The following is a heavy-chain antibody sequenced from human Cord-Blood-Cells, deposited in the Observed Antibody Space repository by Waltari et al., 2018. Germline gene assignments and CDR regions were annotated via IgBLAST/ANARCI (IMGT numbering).Heavy chain of an antibody. D-gene: IGHD5-18*01. V-gene: IGHV6-1*01. Sequence: QVQPQQPGPGLVTPSQTLSLTCAISGASVSSHSSAWNCISQSPSHSIEWLGRTYYRSKWYNDYAVSVKSRITINPDTSKNQFSLQLNSVTPEDTAVYYCAREDPRGYSYGWSNWFDPWGQGTLVTVSS. CDR2: TYYRSKWYN. CDR3: AREDPRGYSYGWSNWFDP. J-gene: IGHJ5*02. CDR1: GASVSSHSSA.